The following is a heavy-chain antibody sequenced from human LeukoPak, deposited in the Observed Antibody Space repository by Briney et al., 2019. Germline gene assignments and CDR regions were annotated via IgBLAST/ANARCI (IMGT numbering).Heavy chain of an antibody. V-gene: IGHV4-31*03. D-gene: IGHD5-24*01. J-gene: IGHJ4*02. Sequence: SQTLSLTCTVSGGSISSGGYYWSWLRQHPGKGLEWIGYIYYSGSTYYNPSLKSRVTISVDTSKNQFSLKLSSVTAADTAVYCCAVARLAKIRYFDYWGQGTLVTVSS. CDR1: GGSISSGGYY. CDR2: IYYSGST. CDR3: AVARLAKIRYFDY.